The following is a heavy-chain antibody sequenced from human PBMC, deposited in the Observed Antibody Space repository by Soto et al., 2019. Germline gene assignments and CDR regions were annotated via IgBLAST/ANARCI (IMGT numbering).Heavy chain of an antibody. CDR1: GFSLDTSGEG. CDR2: IYWDDDK. D-gene: IGHD4-17*01. J-gene: IGHJ3*02. CDR3: AHRQGTVTAFLAFDS. V-gene: IGHV2-5*02. Sequence: QITLKESGPTLVKPTQTLTVTCTFSGFSLDTSGEGVGWIRQPPGKALEWLALIYWDDDKRYSPSLKSRLTIXXDXSXNQVVLTMTNMGPVDTATYYCAHRQGTVTAFLAFDSWGQGTMVTVSS.